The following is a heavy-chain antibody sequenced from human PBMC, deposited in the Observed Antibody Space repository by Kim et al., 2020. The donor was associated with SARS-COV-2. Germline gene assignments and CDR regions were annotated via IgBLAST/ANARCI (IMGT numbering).Heavy chain of an antibody. CDR1: GYTFSSYD. Sequence: ASVKVSCKASGYTFSSYDINWVRQATGQGLEWMGWMNPNSGNTGYAQKFQGIVTMTRNTSISTAYMELSSLRSEDTAVYYCARGRSYSSSRPDDYWGQGTLVTVSS. V-gene: IGHV1-8*01. J-gene: IGHJ4*02. D-gene: IGHD6-13*01. CDR3: ARGRSYSSSRPDDY. CDR2: MNPNSGNT.